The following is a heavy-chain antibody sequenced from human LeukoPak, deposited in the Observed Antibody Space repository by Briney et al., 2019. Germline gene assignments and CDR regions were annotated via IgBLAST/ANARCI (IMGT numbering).Heavy chain of an antibody. V-gene: IGHV4-39*02. D-gene: IGHD6-13*01. J-gene: IGHJ6*03. CDR1: GGSISSSSYY. CDR2: IYYSGST. Sequence: SETLSLTCTVSGGSISSSSYYWGWIRQPPGKGLEWIGSIYYSGSTYYNPSLKSRVTISADTSKNQFSLKLSSVTAADTAVYYCARDLVAAAGTFHYYYYYYMDVWGKGTTVTVSS. CDR3: ARDLVAAAGTFHYYYYYYMDV.